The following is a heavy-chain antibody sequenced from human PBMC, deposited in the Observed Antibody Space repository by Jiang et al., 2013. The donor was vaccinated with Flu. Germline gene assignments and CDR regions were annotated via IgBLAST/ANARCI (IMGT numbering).Heavy chain of an antibody. CDR3: ARLVSMSGWVY. Sequence: LLKPSETLSLTCTVSGGSISSSSYYWGWIRQPPGKGLEWIGSIYYSGSTYHNPSLKSRVTISVDTSKNQFSLKLSSVTAADTAVYYCARLVSMSGWVYWGQGNPGHRLL. D-gene: IGHD6-19*01. J-gene: IGHJ4*02. CDR2: IYYSGST. V-gene: IGHV4-39*01. CDR1: GGSISSSSYY.